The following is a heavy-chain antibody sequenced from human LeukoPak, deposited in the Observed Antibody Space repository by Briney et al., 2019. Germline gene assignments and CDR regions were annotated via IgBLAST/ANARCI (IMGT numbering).Heavy chain of an antibody. CDR1: GFSFSVYW. CDR3: AKGSGDYDL. Sequence: GGSLRLSCAASGFSFSVYWMHWVRQAPGKGPVWVSRIKTDGSITDYADSVKGRFTISRDNAKNTLYLQMNSLRAEDTAVYYCAKGSGDYDLWGRGTLVTVSS. J-gene: IGHJ2*01. D-gene: IGHD2-15*01. CDR2: IKTDGSIT. V-gene: IGHV3-74*01.